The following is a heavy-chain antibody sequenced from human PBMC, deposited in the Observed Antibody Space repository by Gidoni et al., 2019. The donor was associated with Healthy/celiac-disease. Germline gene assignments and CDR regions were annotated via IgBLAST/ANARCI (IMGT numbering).Heavy chain of an antibody. V-gene: IGHV3-20*04. D-gene: IGHD6-6*01. CDR3: ARGLYSSSSEGSDY. Sequence: EVQLVESGGGVVRPGGSMRLSGAASGFTVDDYGMSWVRQAPGRGLEWVSGINWNGGSTGYADSVKGRFTISRDNAKNSLYLQMNSLRVEDTALYYCARGLYSSSSEGSDYWGQGTLVTVSS. CDR1: GFTVDDYG. J-gene: IGHJ4*02. CDR2: INWNGGST.